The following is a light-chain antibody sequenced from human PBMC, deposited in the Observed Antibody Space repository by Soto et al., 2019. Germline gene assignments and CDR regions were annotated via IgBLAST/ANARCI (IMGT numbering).Light chain of an antibody. CDR1: SSDIGGYNY. Sequence: QSALTQPASVSGSPGQSITISCIGTSSDIGGYNYVSWYQQHPGKAPKLMIYDVYDRPLGVSNRFSGSKSGNTASLTISGLQDEDEADYYCQSYDSSLSGVVFGGGTKLTVL. V-gene: IGLV2-14*03. CDR2: DVY. CDR3: QSYDSSLSGVV. J-gene: IGLJ2*01.